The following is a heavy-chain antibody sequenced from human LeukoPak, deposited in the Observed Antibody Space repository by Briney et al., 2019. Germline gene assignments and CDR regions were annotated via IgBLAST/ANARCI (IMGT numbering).Heavy chain of an antibody. V-gene: IGHV3-53*04. CDR3: ARDSYYYDSSGYYPGSDAFDI. D-gene: IGHD3-22*01. J-gene: IGHJ3*02. CDR2: IYSGGST. Sequence: GGSLRLSCAASGFTVSSNYMSWVRQAPGKGLEWVSVIYSGGSTYYADSVKGRFTISRHNSKNTLYLQMNSLRAEDTAVYYCARDSYYYDSSGYYPGSDAFDIWGQGTMVTVSS. CDR1: GFTVSSNY.